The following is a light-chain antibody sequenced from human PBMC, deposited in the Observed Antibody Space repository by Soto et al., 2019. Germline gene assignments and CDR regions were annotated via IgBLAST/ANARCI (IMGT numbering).Light chain of an antibody. CDR2: AAS. Sequence: IQMTQSPSSLSASVGDRVTITCRASQSISSYLNWYQQKPGKAPKLLIYAASSLQSGVPSRFSGSGSGTDFTLTISSLQPEDFGTYYCQQYNSYSRTFGQGTKLEIK. CDR3: QQYNSYSRT. V-gene: IGKV1-39*01. J-gene: IGKJ2*01. CDR1: QSISSY.